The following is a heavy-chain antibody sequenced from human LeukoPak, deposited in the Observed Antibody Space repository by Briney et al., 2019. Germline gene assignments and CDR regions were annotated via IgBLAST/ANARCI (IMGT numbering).Heavy chain of an antibody. D-gene: IGHD2-15*01. CDR2: ISGSGGST. J-gene: IGHJ4*02. CDR1: GFTFSSNG. Sequence: GGSLRLSCAASGFTFSSNGMSWVRQAPGKGLEWVSAISGSGGSTNYADSVKGRFTISRDNAKNSLYLQMNSLRAEDTAVYYCARDKVQGSEWGSNFDYWGQGTLVTVSS. CDR3: ARDKVQGSEWGSNFDY. V-gene: IGHV3-23*01.